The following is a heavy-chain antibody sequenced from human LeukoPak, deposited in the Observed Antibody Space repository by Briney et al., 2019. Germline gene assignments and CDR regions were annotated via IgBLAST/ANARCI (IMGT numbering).Heavy chain of an antibody. D-gene: IGHD4-17*01. CDR2: ISSSGSTI. J-gene: IGHJ4*02. Sequence: GGSLRLSCAASGFTFSDYYMSWIRQAPGKGLEWVSYISSSGSTIYYADSVKGRFTISRDNAKNSLYLQMNSLKTEDTAVYYCARGTITTVTDSWGPGTLVTVSS. V-gene: IGHV3-11*01. CDR1: GFTFSDYY. CDR3: ARGTITTVTDS.